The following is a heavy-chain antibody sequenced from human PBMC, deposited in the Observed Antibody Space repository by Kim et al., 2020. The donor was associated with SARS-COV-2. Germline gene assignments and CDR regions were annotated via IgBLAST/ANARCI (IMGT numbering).Heavy chain of an antibody. CDR3: VKGAWLDY. J-gene: IGHJ4*02. V-gene: IGHV3-23*01. D-gene: IGHD5-12*01. Sequence: GGSLRLSCVASGFSFGTFDMSWVRQAPGKGLKWVSVIKGRDDSTYYAESVKGRFTVSRDSARNTLYLQMNSLRSDDTAIYYYVKGAWLDYWGPGTLVTVSS. CDR1: GFSFGTFD. CDR2: IKGRDDST.